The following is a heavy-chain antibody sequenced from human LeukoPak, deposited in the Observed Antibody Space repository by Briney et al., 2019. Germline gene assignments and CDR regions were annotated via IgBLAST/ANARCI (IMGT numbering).Heavy chain of an antibody. CDR2: ITGRGSSA. D-gene: IGHD4-17*01. J-gene: IGHJ4*02. CDR1: GFSFGNFG. Sequence: GGSLRLSCAASGFSFGNFGMNWVRQGLGKGLEWVSSITGRGSSAYYADSVKGRFTISRDNSKSTLYLQMNSLRGDDTAVYYCARDYGDYGLDYWGQGALVTVAS. CDR3: ARDYGDYGLDY. V-gene: IGHV3-23*01.